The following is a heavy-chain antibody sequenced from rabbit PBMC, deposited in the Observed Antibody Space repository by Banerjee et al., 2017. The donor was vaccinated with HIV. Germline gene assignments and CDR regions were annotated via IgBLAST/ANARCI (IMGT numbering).Heavy chain of an antibody. V-gene: IGHV1S47*01. CDR3: TRDGAGGSYFAL. CDR2: IDPVFGIT. CDR1: GFSFSNKA. J-gene: IGHJ6*01. Sequence: QEQLVESGGGLVQPGGSLKLSCTASGFSFSNKAVMCWVRQAPGKGLEWIGYIDPVFGITYYANWVNGRFSISRENAQNTVFLQMTSLTAADTATYFCTRDGAGGSYFALWGQGTLVTVS. D-gene: IGHD8-1*01.